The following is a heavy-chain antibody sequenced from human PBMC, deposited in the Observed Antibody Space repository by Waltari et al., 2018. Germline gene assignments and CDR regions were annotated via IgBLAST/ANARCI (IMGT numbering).Heavy chain of an antibody. V-gene: IGHV4-34*01. CDR2: INYSGIT. J-gene: IGHJ4*02. CDR1: GESFSGYY. Sequence: QVQLQQWGAGLLKPSETLSLSCAVYGESFSGYYWTWIRQTPGKGLAWIGEINYSGITNYNPVLKSRVTRSADTSKNQIALRLRSVTAADTAVYYCARRGEMATLDDWSQGTLVGVSS. D-gene: IGHD5-12*01. CDR3: ARRGEMATLDD.